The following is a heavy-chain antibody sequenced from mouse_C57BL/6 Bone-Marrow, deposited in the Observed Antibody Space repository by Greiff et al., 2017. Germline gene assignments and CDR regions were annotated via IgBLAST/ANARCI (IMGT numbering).Heavy chain of an antibody. V-gene: IGHV1-82*01. J-gene: IGHJ2*01. Sequence: QVQLKESGPELVKPGASVKISCKASGYAFSSSWMNWVKQRPGKGLEWIGRIYPGDGDTNYNGKFKGKATLTADKSSSTAYMQLSSLTSEDSAVYLCAGNGYFLFEYWGQDTTRTDSS. CDR3: AGNGYFLFEY. D-gene: IGHD2-3*01. CDR1: GYAFSSSW. CDR2: IYPGDGDT.